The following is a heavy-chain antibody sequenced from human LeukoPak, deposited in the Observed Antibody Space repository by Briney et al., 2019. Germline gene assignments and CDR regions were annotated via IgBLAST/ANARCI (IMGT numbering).Heavy chain of an antibody. V-gene: IGHV3-11*04. CDR3: ARDLSYYYYDSSGYLPY. D-gene: IGHD3-22*01. J-gene: IGHJ4*02. Sequence: GGSLRLSCAASGFTFSDYYMSWIRQAPGKGLEWVSYISSSGSTIYYADSVKGRFTISRDNSKNTLYLQMNSLRAEDTAVYYCARDLSYYYYDSSGYLPYWGQGTLVTVSS. CDR2: ISSSGSTI. CDR1: GFTFSDYY.